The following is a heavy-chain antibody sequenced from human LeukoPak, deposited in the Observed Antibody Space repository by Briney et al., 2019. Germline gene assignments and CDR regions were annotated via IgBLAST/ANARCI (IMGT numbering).Heavy chain of an antibody. V-gene: IGHV3-7*01. J-gene: IGHJ4*02. CDR3: AIWTSWSIEY. Sequence: GGSLRLSCAASGFKFSNSWMSWVRQAPGKGLEWVANINQGGGEQYYLDSVKGRFTISRDNAKSSLYLQMNSLRAEDTAVYFCAIWTSWSIEYWGQGTLVTVSS. D-gene: IGHD2-21*01. CDR2: INQGGGEQ. CDR1: GFKFSNSW.